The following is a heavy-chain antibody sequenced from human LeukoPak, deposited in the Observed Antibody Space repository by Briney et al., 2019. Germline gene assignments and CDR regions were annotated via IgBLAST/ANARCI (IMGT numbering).Heavy chain of an antibody. CDR2: ILPGGKES. CDR3: MSAHGY. J-gene: IGHJ4*02. CDR1: GFTFSRAW. Sequence: HPGGSLRLSCVASGFTFSRAWMSWVRQAPGKGLEWVATILPGGKESYRVDSVKGRFIISRDNAKNSLFLQMNSLRGDDTALYYCMSAHGYWGQGTLVTVSS. V-gene: IGHV3-7*01.